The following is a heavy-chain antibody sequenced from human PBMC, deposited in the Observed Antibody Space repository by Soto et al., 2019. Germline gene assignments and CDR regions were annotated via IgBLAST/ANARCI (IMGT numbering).Heavy chain of an antibody. CDR1: GYSIGDGYF. V-gene: IGHV4-38-2*02. CDR3: ARDAGTYRYYFDD. Sequence: TXETLSLTSPVSGYSIGDGYFWAWIRPPPGEGREWIVTIYHSGNTFYNPSLRGRVTMSLDTSNNHYSLSLRSLTAADTAVYYCARDAGTYRYYFDDWGQGTLVTVSS. CDR2: IYHSGNT. J-gene: IGHJ4*02.